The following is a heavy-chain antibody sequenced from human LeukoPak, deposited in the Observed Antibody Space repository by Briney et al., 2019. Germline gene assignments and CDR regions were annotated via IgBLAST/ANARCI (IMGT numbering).Heavy chain of an antibody. Sequence: GGSLRLSCAGSGFTFSSFTMTWVRQAPGKGLEWVSSITSSSSYIYYADSVKGRFTISRDNAKSSLFLQMNSLRAEDTAVYYCARVATMVRVPLDALDIWGQGTMVSVSS. CDR2: ITSSSSYI. J-gene: IGHJ3*02. CDR3: ARVATMVRVPLDALDI. CDR1: GFTFSSFT. D-gene: IGHD3-10*01. V-gene: IGHV3-21*01.